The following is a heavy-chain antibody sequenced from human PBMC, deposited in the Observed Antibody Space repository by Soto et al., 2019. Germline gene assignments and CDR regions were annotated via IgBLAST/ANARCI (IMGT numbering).Heavy chain of an antibody. CDR3: ATSVGASGYEFH. Sequence: EVQLVESGGGLVQPRGSLRLSCVASGFTFSSYSMNWVRQAPGQGLEWVSYISSSSNVIYYADSVKGRFTISRDNAKNSLYLQMNSLRDEDTAVYYCATSVGASGYEFHWGQGTLVTVSS. CDR2: ISSSSNVI. D-gene: IGHD5-12*01. CDR1: GFTFSSYS. V-gene: IGHV3-48*02. J-gene: IGHJ4*02.